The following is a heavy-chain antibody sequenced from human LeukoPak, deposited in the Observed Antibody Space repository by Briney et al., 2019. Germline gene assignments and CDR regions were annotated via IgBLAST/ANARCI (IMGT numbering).Heavy chain of an antibody. Sequence: GGSLRLSCAASGFTFSTYEMSWVRQPPGKGLEWVSKISSSGSSTYYADSVKGRFTISRDNAKNSLYLQMNSLRAEDTAVYYCARGAGGSWGQGTLVTVSS. V-gene: IGHV3-48*03. CDR1: GFTFSTYE. CDR3: ARGAGGS. J-gene: IGHJ5*02. CDR2: ISSSGSST.